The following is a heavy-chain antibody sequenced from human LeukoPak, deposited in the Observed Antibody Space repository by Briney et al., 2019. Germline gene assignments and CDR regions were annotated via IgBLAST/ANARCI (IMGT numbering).Heavy chain of an antibody. D-gene: IGHD3-10*01. CDR1: GGSFSSYY. J-gene: IGHJ4*02. CDR3: ARGPKRITMVRGVIRPFDY. Sequence: PSETLSLTCAVYGGSFSSYYWSWIRQPPGKGLEWIGEINHNGSTNYNPSLKSRVTITVDTSKNQISLKLSSVTAADTAVYYCARGPKRITMVRGVIRPFDYWGQGTLVTVSS. CDR2: INHNGST. V-gene: IGHV4-34*01.